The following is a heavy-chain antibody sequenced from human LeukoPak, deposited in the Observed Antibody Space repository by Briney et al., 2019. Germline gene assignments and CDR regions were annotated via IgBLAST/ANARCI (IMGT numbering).Heavy chain of an antibody. CDR1: GFTFSSYA. V-gene: IGHV3-30-3*01. J-gene: IGHJ4*02. D-gene: IGHD3-3*01. CDR3: ARHFNQGGYDFWSGYPDY. Sequence: GGSLRLSCAASGFTFSSYAMHWVRQAPGKGLEWVAVISYDGSNKYYADSVKARFTISRDNSKNTLYLQMNSLRAEDTAVYYCARHFNQGGYDFWSGYPDYWGQGTLVTVSS. CDR2: ISYDGSNK.